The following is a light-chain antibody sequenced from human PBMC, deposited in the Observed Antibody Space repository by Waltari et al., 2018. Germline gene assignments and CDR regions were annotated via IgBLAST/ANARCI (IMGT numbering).Light chain of an antibody. CDR2: AAS. V-gene: IGKV1-39*01. CDR1: QSISTY. J-gene: IGKJ1*01. CDR3: QQNYYTPWT. Sequence: DIQMTQSPSSLSASVGDRVTITCRASQSISTYLNWYQQKPGKAPKLLIYAASNLQSGVPSRFSGSRSGTDLTLSISSLQPEDFATYYCQQNYYTPWTFGQGTKVEI.